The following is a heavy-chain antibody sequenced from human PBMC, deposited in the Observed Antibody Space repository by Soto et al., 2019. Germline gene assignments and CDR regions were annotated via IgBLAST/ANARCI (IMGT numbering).Heavy chain of an antibody. Sequence: PGGSLRLSCAASGFTFSSYAMHWVRQAPGKGLEWVAVISYDGSNKYYADSVKGRFTISRDNSKNTLYLQMNSLRAEDTAVYYYARDLTHYFDYWGQGTLVTVSS. CDR1: GFTFSSYA. CDR2: ISYDGSNK. J-gene: IGHJ4*02. V-gene: IGHV3-30-3*01. CDR3: ARDLTHYFDY.